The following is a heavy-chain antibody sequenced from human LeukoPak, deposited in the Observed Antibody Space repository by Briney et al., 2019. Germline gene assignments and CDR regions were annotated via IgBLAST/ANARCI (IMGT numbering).Heavy chain of an antibody. CDR1: GGSISSYY. CDR2: IYTSGST. CDR3: ARIEAEDYYYMDV. V-gene: IGHV4-4*09. J-gene: IGHJ6*03. Sequence: SETLSLTCTVSGGSISSYYWSWIRQPPGKGLEWIGYIYTSGSTNYNPSLKSRVTISVDTSKNQFSLKLSSVTAADTAVYYCARIEAEDYYYMDVWGKGTTVTVSS.